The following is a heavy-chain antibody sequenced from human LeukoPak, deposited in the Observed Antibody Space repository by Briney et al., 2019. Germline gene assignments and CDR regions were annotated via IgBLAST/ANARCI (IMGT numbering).Heavy chain of an antibody. CDR3: VRGTRGDYDY. CDR2: ISSGSSSI. D-gene: IGHD4-17*01. CDR1: GFTFSSYS. J-gene: IGHJ4*02. V-gene: IGHV3-21*01. Sequence: GGSLRPSCAASGFTFSSYSMNWVRQAPGKGLEWVSSISSGSSSIYYADSVKGRFTISRDNAKYSLHLQMDSLRAEDTAVYYCVRGTRGDYDYWGQGTLVTVSS.